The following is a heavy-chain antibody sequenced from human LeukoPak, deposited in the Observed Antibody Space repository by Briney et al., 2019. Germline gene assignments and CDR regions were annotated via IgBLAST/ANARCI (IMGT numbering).Heavy chain of an antibody. Sequence: GGSLRLSCAASGFAVSINYMSWVRQAPGKGLEWVSIIYSGGSTYFADSVKGRFTISRDNSKNTLFLQMSRLSAEDTAVYYCARVGASAAGPFDYWGQGTLVTVSS. J-gene: IGHJ4*02. CDR2: IYSGGST. D-gene: IGHD6-13*01. V-gene: IGHV3-66*01. CDR3: ARVGASAAGPFDY. CDR1: GFAVSINY.